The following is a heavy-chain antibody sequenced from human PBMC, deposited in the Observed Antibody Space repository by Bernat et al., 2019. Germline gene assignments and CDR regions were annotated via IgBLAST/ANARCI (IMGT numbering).Heavy chain of an antibody. CDR1: GDSVSSNSAA. Sequence: QVQLQQSGPGLVKPSQTLSLTCAISGDSVSSNSAAWNWIRQSPSRGLEWLGRTYYRSKWYNDYAVSVKSRITINPDTSKNQFSLQLNSVTPEDTAVYYSARERGYCSGGSCYSGYYYYYMDVWGKGTTVTVSS. CDR3: ARERGYCSGGSCYSGYYYYYMDV. CDR2: TYYRSKWYN. V-gene: IGHV6-1*01. J-gene: IGHJ6*03. D-gene: IGHD2-15*01.